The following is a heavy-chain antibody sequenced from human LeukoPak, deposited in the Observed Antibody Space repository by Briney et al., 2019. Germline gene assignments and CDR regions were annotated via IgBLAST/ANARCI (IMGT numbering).Heavy chain of an antibody. CDR1: GGSISSYY. D-gene: IGHD3-10*01. CDR2: IYYRGST. Sequence: SETLSLTCTVSGGSISSYYWSWIRQPPGKGLEWIGYIYYRGSTNYNPSLKSRVTISVDTSKNQFSLKLSSVTAADTAVYYCARDNVLLWFGEGYYYGMDVWGQGTTVTVSS. J-gene: IGHJ6*02. V-gene: IGHV4-59*01. CDR3: ARDNVLLWFGEGYYYGMDV.